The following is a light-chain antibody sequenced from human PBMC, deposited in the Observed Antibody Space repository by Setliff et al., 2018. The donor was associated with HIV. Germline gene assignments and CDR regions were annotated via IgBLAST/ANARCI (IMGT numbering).Light chain of an antibody. CDR1: SSDVGRYNL. CDR2: QAS. Sequence: QSVLTQPASVSGSPGQSITISCTGTSSDVGRYNLVSWYQQQPGKPPKLMIYQASKRPSGVSNRFSGSKSGNTASLTISGLQAEDEADYYCCSNTGSNTYVFGTGTKVNVL. CDR3: CSNTGSNTYV. V-gene: IGLV2-23*01. J-gene: IGLJ1*01.